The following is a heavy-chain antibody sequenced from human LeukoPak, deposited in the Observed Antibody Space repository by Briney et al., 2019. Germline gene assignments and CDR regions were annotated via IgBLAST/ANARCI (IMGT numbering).Heavy chain of an antibody. CDR1: GGTFSSYA. V-gene: IGHV1-69*13. Sequence: ASVKVSCKASGGTFSSYAISWVRQAPEQGLEWMGGIIPIFGTANYAQKFQGRVTITADESTSTAYMELSSLRSEDTAVYYCARASPLGYCSSTSCYHYGMDVWGQGTTVTVSS. D-gene: IGHD2-2*01. J-gene: IGHJ6*02. CDR3: ARASPLGYCSSTSCYHYGMDV. CDR2: IIPIFGTA.